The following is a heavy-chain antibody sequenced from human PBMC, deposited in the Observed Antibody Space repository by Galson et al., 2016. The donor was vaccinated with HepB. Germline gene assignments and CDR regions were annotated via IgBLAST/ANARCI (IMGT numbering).Heavy chain of an antibody. CDR2: IRSKANNYAT. CDR1: GLTFSGSA. V-gene: IGHV3-73*01. Sequence: SLRLSCAVSGLTFSGSAMHWVRQASGKGLEWVGHIRSKANNYATAYAASVKGRFTISRDDSKNTAYLQMNSLKTEDTAVYYGTRHLDPGYSSSWYFWFDPWCQGTLVTVSS. CDR3: TRHLDPGYSSSWYFWFDP. D-gene: IGHD6-13*01. J-gene: IGHJ5*02.